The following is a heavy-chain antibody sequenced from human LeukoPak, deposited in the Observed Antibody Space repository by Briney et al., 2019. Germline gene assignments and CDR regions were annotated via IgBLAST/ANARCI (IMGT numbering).Heavy chain of an antibody. CDR2: IYYSGST. CDR1: GGSISSSSYY. V-gene: IGHV4-61*05. Sequence: SETLSLTCTVSGGSISSSSYYWGWIRQPPGKGLEWIGYIYYSGSTNYSPSLKSRVTISVDTSKNQFSLKLSSVTAADTAVYYCARAAFTGSGSYYSLYYFDYWGQGTLVTVSS. D-gene: IGHD3-10*01. CDR3: ARAAFTGSGSYYSLYYFDY. J-gene: IGHJ4*02.